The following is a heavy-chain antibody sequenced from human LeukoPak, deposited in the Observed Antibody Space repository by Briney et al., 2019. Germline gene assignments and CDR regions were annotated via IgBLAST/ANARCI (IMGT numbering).Heavy chain of an antibody. CDR2: IYYSGST. CDR3: ARGPNYGGNSKDFDY. Sequence: SETLSLTCTVSGDSISSSGYYWSWIRQPPGKGLEWIGYIYYSGSTNYNPSLKSRVTISVDPSKNQFSLKLSSVTAADTSVYYCARGPNYGGNSKDFDYWGQGTLVTVSS. J-gene: IGHJ4*02. V-gene: IGHV4-61*08. D-gene: IGHD4-23*01. CDR1: GDSISSSGYY.